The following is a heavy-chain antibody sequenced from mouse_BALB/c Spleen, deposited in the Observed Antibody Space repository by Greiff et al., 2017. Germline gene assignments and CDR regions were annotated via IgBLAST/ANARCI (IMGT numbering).Heavy chain of an antibody. CDR2: ISSGSSTI. Sequence: EVQLVESRGGLVQPGGSRKLSCAASGFTFSSFGMHWVRQAPEKGLEWVAYISSGSSTIYYADTVKGRFTISRDNPKNTLFLQMTSLRSEDTAMYYCARSASGYYYAMDYWGQGTSVTVSS. D-gene: IGHD3-1*01. J-gene: IGHJ4*01. V-gene: IGHV5-17*02. CDR3: ARSASGYYYAMDY. CDR1: GFTFSSFG.